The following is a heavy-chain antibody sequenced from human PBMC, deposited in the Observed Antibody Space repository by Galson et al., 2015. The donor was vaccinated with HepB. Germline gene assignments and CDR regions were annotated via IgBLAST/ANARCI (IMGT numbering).Heavy chain of an antibody. D-gene: IGHD3-3*01. Sequence: SLRLSCAASGFTFSSYAMSWVRQAPGKGLEWVSAISGSGGSTYYADSVKGRFTISRDNSKNTLYLQMNSLRAEDTAVYYCAKDRDFGDFWSVPGPYYGMDVWGQGTTVTVSS. CDR1: GFTFSSYA. CDR3: AKDRDFGDFWSVPGPYYGMDV. V-gene: IGHV3-23*01. J-gene: IGHJ6*02. CDR2: ISGSGGST.